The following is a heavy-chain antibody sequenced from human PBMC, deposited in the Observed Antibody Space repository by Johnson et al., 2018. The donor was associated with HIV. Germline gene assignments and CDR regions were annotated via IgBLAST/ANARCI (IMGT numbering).Heavy chain of an antibody. D-gene: IGHD3-22*01. CDR2: LSYDGSNE. Sequence: QVQLVESGGGVVQSGRSLRLSCAASGFTFGDSAIHWVRQAPGKGLEWVAVLSYDGSNEYYADSVKGRFTISRDNSKNTLYLQMNSLRAEDTAVYYCAKDTGAYYDTFLAFDIWGQGTMVTVSS. J-gene: IGHJ3*02. CDR3: AKDTGAYYDTFLAFDI. V-gene: IGHV3-30-3*01. CDR1: GFTFGDSA.